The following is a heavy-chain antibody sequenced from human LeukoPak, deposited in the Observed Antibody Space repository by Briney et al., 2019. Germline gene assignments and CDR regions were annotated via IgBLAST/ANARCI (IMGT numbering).Heavy chain of an antibody. CDR3: ARVTGYMVEDYFDY. J-gene: IGHJ4*02. Sequence: SETLSLTCTVSGGSISSSSYYWGWIRQPPGKGLEWIGSIYYSGSTYYNPSLKSRVTISVDTSKNQFSLRLSSVTAADTAVYYCARVTGYMVEDYFDYWGQGTLVTVSS. CDR2: IYYSGST. D-gene: IGHD6-13*01. CDR1: GGSISSSSYY. V-gene: IGHV4-39*07.